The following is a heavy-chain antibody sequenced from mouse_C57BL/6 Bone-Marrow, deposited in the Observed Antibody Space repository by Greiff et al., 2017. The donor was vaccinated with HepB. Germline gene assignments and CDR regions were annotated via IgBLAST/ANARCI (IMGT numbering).Heavy chain of an antibody. Sequence: EVQLVESGPGMVKPSQSLSLTCTVTGYSITSGYDWHWIRPFPGHKLEWMGYISYSGSTNYNPSLKSRISITHDTSKNHFFLKLNSVTTEDTATYYCARRKTTGYFDYWGQGTTLTVSS. V-gene: IGHV3-1*01. J-gene: IGHJ2*01. CDR3: ARRKTTGYFDY. CDR1: GYSITSGYD. CDR2: ISYSGST.